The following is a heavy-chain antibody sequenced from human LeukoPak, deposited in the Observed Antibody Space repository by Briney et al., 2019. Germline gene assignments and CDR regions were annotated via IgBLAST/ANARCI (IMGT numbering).Heavy chain of an antibody. CDR1: GGTFSSYT. V-gene: IGHV1-69*13. Sequence: SVKVSCKASGGTFSSYTISWVRQAPGQGLEWMGGFIPIFGTSNYAQKFQGRVTITSDESTSTAYLELSNLRSEDTAVYYCARGYYDSSGHIAGYFDYWGQGTLVTVSS. J-gene: IGHJ4*02. CDR2: FIPIFGTS. CDR3: ARGYYDSSGHIAGYFDY. D-gene: IGHD3-22*01.